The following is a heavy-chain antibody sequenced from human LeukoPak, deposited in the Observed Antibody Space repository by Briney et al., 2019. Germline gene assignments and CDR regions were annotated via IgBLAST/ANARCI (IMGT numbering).Heavy chain of an antibody. V-gene: IGHV3-23*01. J-gene: IGHJ4*02. CDR3: AKDALRYFDWSYRLAW. Sequence: SGGSLRLSCAASGFTFSSYAMSWVRQAPGKGLEWVSAISGSGGSTYYADSVKGRFTISRDNSKNTLYLQVNSLRAEDTAVYYCAKDALRYFDWSYRLAWWGQGTLVTVSS. CDR2: ISGSGGST. D-gene: IGHD3-9*01. CDR1: GFTFSSYA.